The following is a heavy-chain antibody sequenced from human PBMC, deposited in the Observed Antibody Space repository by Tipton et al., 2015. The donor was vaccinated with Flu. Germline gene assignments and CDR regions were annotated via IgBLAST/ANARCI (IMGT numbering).Heavy chain of an antibody. CDR1: GYSINSDSF. V-gene: IGHV4-38-2*01. Sequence: GLVKPSETLSLTCVVSGYSINSDSFWGWIRQSPVRGLEWIGTVNANWDTYYNPSLKSRVTISVDTSKNQVSLKLTSVTAADTAVYYCATLGRGRTQDYWGQGTLVTVSS. CDR2: VNANWDT. J-gene: IGHJ4*02. CDR3: ATLGRGRTQDY. D-gene: IGHD1-26*01.